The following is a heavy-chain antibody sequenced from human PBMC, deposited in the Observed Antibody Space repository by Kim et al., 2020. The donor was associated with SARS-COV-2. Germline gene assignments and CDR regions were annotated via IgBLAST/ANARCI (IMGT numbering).Heavy chain of an antibody. Sequence: YNPSLKRRVTISLDTSKNQFSLKLSSVTAADTALYYCARAVIGYFYGMDVWGLGTTVTVSS. V-gene: IGHV4-31*02. J-gene: IGHJ6*02. CDR3: ARAVIGYFYGMDV.